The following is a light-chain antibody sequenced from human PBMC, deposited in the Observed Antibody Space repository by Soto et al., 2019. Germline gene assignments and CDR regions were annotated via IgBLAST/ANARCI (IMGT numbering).Light chain of an antibody. CDR1: QSVSSY. J-gene: IGKJ1*01. CDR3: QQYVSSSRT. Sequence: EIVLTQSPGTLSLSTGERATLSCRASQSVSSYLAWYQQKPGQAHRLLIYGASSRATGLPDRFSGSGSGTDFPLTISRLEPEDFAVYYCQQYVSSSRTFGQGTKVEIK. CDR2: GAS. V-gene: IGKV3-20*01.